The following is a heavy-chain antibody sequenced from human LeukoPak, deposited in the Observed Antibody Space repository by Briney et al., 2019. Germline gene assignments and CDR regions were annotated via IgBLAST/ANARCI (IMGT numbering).Heavy chain of an antibody. D-gene: IGHD6-6*01. CDR3: ARGEHSSFDY. Sequence: XXXAAXXFTVXSXXMNWVRXAPGXXLXXVANIKEDGSEKYYVDSVKGRFTISRDNAKNSLYLQMNSLRAEDTAVYYCARGEHSSFDYWGQGTLVTVSS. V-gene: IGHV3-7*01. CDR1: XFTVXSXX. CDR2: IKEDGSEK. J-gene: IGHJ4*02.